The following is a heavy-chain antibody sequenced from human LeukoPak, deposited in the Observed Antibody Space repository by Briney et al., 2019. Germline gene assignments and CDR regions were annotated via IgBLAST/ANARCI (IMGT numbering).Heavy chain of an antibody. CDR2: INHSGST. Sequence: PSETLSLTCTVSGGSISSSSYYWGWIRQPPGKGLEWIGEINHSGSTNYNPSLKSRVTISVDTSKNQFSLKLSSVTAADTAVYYCARGRGITMIVVVITSWYFDLWGRGTLVTVSS. CDR1: GGSISSSSYY. D-gene: IGHD3-22*01. CDR3: ARGRGITMIVVVITSWYFDL. J-gene: IGHJ2*01. V-gene: IGHV4-39*07.